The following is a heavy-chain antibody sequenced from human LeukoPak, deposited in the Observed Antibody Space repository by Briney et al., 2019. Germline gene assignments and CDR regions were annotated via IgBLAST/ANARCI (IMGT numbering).Heavy chain of an antibody. J-gene: IGHJ4*02. Sequence: SVKVSCKASGDTFSSYAISWVRQAPGQGLEWLGGIIPIFGTANYAQKFQGSFTITADKSTSTAYLELSSLRSEDTAVYFCARCYCSGGSCYDYWGQGTLVTVSS. CDR3: ARCYCSGGSCYDY. CDR2: IIPIFGTA. D-gene: IGHD2-15*01. V-gene: IGHV1-69*06. CDR1: GDTFSSYA.